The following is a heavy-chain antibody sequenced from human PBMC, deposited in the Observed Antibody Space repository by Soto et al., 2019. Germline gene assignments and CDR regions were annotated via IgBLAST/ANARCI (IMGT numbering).Heavy chain of an antibody. J-gene: IGHJ6*02. CDR2: IIPIFGTA. CDR1: GGTVSSYA. CDR3: ARGDYYYYGMDV. V-gene: IGHV1-69*13. Sequence: SVKVSCKVSGGTVSSYAISWVRQAPGQGLEWMGGIIPIFGTANYAQKFQGRVTITADESTSTAYMELSSLRSEDAAVYYCARGDYYYYGMDVWGQGTTVTVSS.